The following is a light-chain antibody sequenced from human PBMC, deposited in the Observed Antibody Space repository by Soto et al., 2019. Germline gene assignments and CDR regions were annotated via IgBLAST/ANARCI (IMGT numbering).Light chain of an antibody. J-gene: IGKJ2*01. CDR3: QQYGNSPIT. Sequence: EIVLTQSPGTLSLSPGERATLSCRASQSIRSTYLAWYQQRPGQAPRLLIYDTSSRTTGVSDRFSGSGSGTDFTLTISRLEPEDFAVYYCQQYGNSPITFGQGTKLEI. CDR1: QSIRSTY. V-gene: IGKV3-20*01. CDR2: DTS.